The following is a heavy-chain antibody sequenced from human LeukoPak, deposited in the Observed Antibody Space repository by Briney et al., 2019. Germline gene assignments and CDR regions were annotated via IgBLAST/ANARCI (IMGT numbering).Heavy chain of an antibody. CDR1: GGSINTYY. CDR3: ARLSSSWSYYYYYYMDV. CDR2: IYSSGTT. D-gene: IGHD6-13*01. V-gene: IGHV4-4*07. Sequence: SETLSLTCTVSGGSINTYYWSWIRQPAGKGLEWIGRIYSSGTTHYNPSLKSRVTMSVDTSKNQFSLKLSSVTAADTAVYYCARLSSSWSYYYYYYMDVWGKGTTVTISS. J-gene: IGHJ6*03.